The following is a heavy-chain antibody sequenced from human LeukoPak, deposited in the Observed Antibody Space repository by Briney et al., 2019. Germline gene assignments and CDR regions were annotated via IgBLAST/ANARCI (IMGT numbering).Heavy chain of an antibody. J-gene: IGHJ6*02. V-gene: IGHV4-34*01. Sequence: PSETLSLTCTVYGGSFSGYYWSWIRQPPGKGLEWIGEIKHSGSTNYNPSLTSRVTISVDTSKNQFSLKVSSVTAADTAVYYCARGSLYGSGPYYYYYHGMDVWGQGTTVTVFS. D-gene: IGHD3-10*01. CDR2: IKHSGST. CDR3: ARGSLYGSGPYYYYYHGMDV. CDR1: GGSFSGYY.